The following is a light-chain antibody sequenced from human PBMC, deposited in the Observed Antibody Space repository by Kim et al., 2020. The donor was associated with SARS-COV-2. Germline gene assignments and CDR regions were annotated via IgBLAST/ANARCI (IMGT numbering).Light chain of an antibody. CDR2: DSS. CDR3: QQFNKYPYT. V-gene: IGKV1D-13*01. CDR1: QGISKA. J-gene: IGKJ2*01. Sequence: SAAVGDRVTITCPASQGISKALAWDQQEPGKAPKLLIYDSSSLERGGPSRVSGRGSGTDFTLTGSSLQPEDFATDDCQQFNKYPYTFGQGTKLEIK.